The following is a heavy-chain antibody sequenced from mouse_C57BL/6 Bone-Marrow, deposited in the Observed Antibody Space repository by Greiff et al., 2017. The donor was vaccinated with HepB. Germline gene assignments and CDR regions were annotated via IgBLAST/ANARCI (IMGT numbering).Heavy chain of an antibody. Sequence: DVMLVESGGGLVQPGGSLKLSCAASGFPFSDYYMYWVRQTPEKRLEWVAYISNGGGSTYYPDTVKGRFTISRDNAKNTLYLQMSRLKSEDTAMYYCARHKVSYYGKRDARDYWGQGTSVTVSS. D-gene: IGHD2-10*01. CDR2: ISNGGGST. V-gene: IGHV5-12*01. CDR3: ARHKVSYYGKRDARDY. CDR1: GFPFSDYY. J-gene: IGHJ4*01.